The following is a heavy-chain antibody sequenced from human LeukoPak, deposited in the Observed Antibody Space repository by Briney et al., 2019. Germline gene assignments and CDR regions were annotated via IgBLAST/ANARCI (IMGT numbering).Heavy chain of an antibody. CDR1: GSTFSSYA. J-gene: IGHJ4*02. D-gene: IGHD6-13*01. Sequence: GGSLRLSCAASGSTFSSYAMHWVRQAPGKGLEWVAVISYDGSNKYYADSVKGRFTISRDNSKNTLYLQMSSLRAEDTAVYYCARQGSSSCFDYWGQGTLVTVSS. CDR3: ARQGSSSCFDY. CDR2: ISYDGSNK. V-gene: IGHV3-30*04.